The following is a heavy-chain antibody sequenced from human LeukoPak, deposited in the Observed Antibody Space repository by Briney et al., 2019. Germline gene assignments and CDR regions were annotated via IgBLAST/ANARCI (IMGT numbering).Heavy chain of an antibody. Sequence: SETLSLTCTVSGGSISSSSYHWGWIRQPPGKGLEWIGSIYYSGSTYYNPSLKSRVTISVDTSKNQFSLKLSSVTAADTAVYYCARQGDSSGYNDYWGQGTLVTVSS. CDR3: ARQGDSSGYNDY. D-gene: IGHD3-22*01. CDR1: GGSISSSSYH. CDR2: IYYSGST. V-gene: IGHV4-39*01. J-gene: IGHJ4*02.